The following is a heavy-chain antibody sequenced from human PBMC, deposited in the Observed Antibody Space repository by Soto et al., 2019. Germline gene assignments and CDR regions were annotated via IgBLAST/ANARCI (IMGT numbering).Heavy chain of an antibody. V-gene: IGHV5-51*01. Sequence: GESLKISCQGSEDTFTNYWIGWVRQMPGQGLEWMGIIFPSDSDTRYSPSFQGQVTISADKSIGTAYLQWSSLKASDTAIYYCARVRGDYDGGFQHWGQGTPVTVSS. J-gene: IGHJ1*01. CDR1: EDTFTNYW. D-gene: IGHD4-17*01. CDR3: ARVRGDYDGGFQH. CDR2: IFPSDSDT.